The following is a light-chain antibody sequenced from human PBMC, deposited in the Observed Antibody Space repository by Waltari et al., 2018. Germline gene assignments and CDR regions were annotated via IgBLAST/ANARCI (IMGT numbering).Light chain of an antibody. V-gene: IGLV2-23*02. CDR1: SSDVGGYNY. J-gene: IGLJ3*02. Sequence: QSALTQPASVSGSPGQSITISCTGTSSDVGGYNYVSWYQQHPGKAPKLMIYDVSKRPSGVSTRFSGSKSGNTASLTIAGLQAEDEADYYCCSYAGSSTVFGGGTKLTVL. CDR3: CSYAGSSTV. CDR2: DVS.